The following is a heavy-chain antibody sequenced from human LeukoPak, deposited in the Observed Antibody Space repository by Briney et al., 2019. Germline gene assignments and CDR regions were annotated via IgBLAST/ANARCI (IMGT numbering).Heavy chain of an antibody. D-gene: IGHD3-16*01. CDR1: GFTFSSYG. Sequence: PGGSLRLSCAASGFTFSSYGMHWVRQDPGKGQEWVSYISSSGSTIYYADSVKGRFTISRDNAKNSLYLQMNSLRAEDMALYYCAKGGGGRLIYYYYMDVWGKGTTVTVSS. V-gene: IGHV3-48*04. J-gene: IGHJ6*03. CDR2: ISSSGSTI. CDR3: AKGGGGRLIYYYYMDV.